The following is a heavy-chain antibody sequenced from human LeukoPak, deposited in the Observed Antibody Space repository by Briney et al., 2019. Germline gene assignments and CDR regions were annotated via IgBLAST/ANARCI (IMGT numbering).Heavy chain of an antibody. Sequence: GGSLRLSCAAAGFTFSDYYMNWIRQAPGKGLEWISYISSSGGTIYYADSVKGRFTISRDNAKNSLYLQMNSLRAEDTAVYYCAGYSSGWFGAFHIWGQGTMVTVSS. CDR2: ISSSGGTI. CDR1: GFTFSDYY. D-gene: IGHD6-19*01. CDR3: AGYSSGWFGAFHI. V-gene: IGHV3-11*04. J-gene: IGHJ3*02.